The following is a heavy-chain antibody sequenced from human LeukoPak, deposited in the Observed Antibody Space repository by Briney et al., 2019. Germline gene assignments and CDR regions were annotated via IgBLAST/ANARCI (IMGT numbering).Heavy chain of an antibody. CDR3: ARDRYYYDSSGYYYFDY. V-gene: IGHV3-66*01. D-gene: IGHD3-22*01. CDR2: IYSGGST. Sequence: GGSLRLSCAASGFTVSSNYMSWVRQAPGKGLEWVSVIYSGGSTYYADSVKGRFTISRDNSKNPLYLQMNSLRAEDTAVYYCARDRYYYDSSGYYYFDYWGQGTLVTVSS. CDR1: GFTVSSNY. J-gene: IGHJ4*02.